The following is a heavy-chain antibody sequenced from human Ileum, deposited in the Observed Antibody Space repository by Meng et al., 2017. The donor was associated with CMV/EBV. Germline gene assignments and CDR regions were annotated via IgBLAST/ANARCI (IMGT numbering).Heavy chain of an antibody. CDR3: ARGPLNTDHYYDY. J-gene: IGHJ4*02. Sequence: VSGGSISGSSYYWGWSRQPPGKGPEWIGSIYYSGNTYYNPSLKSPVTMSVDTSKNQFSLQLRSVTAADTAVYYCARGPLNTDHYYDYWGQGTLVTVSS. CDR1: GGSISGSSYY. V-gene: IGHV4-39*07. CDR2: IYYSGNT. D-gene: IGHD4-11*01.